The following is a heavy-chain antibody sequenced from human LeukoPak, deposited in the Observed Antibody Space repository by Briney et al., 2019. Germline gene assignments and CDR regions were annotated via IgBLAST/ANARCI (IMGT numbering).Heavy chain of an antibody. Sequence: SGALSLTFPCSGGSIRCYYWGWVRPPPGEGLGWVGCIYYSGSTNYNPSLKSRVTISVDTSKNQFSLKLSSVTAADTAVYYCAREREDCSSTSCYGDAFDIWGQGTMVTVSS. CDR3: AREREDCSSTSCYGDAFDI. V-gene: IGHV4-59*12. CDR2: IYYSGST. D-gene: IGHD2-2*01. CDR1: GGSIRCYY. J-gene: IGHJ3*02.